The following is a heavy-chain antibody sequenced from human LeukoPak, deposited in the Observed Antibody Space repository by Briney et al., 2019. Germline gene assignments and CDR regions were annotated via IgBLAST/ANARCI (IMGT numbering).Heavy chain of an antibody. Sequence: GASVKVSCKASGYTFTSYGISWVRQAPGQGLEWMGRIIPILGIANYAQKFQGRVTITADKSTSTAYMELSSLRSEDTAVYYCASASMVRGGWGQGTLVTVSS. J-gene: IGHJ4*02. V-gene: IGHV1-69*04. CDR2: IIPILGIA. CDR3: ASASMVRGG. CDR1: GYTFTSYG. D-gene: IGHD3-10*01.